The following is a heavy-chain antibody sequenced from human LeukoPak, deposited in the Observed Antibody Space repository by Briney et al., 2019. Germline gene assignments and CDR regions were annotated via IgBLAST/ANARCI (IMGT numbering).Heavy chain of an antibody. CDR2: ISGNGGST. CDR3: AIHVVVVTNVPDAFDI. J-gene: IGHJ3*02. V-gene: IGHV3-23*01. D-gene: IGHD2-21*02. Sequence: PGGSLRLSCAASGFTFSSYVMNWVRQAPGKGLEWVSGISGNGGSTYYADSVKGRFTISRDNSKNTLYLQMNSLRAEDTAVYYCAIHVVVVTNVPDAFDIWGQGTMVTVSS. CDR1: GFTFSSYV.